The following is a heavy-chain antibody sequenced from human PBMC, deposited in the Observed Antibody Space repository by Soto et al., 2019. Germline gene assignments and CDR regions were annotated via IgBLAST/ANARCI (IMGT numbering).Heavy chain of an antibody. Sequence: QVQLQQWGAGPLRPSETLSLTCSVSGGSFSGYYWAWIRQSPGKGLEWIGEINDRGSINYNPSLKSRVSISVDTSKNHYSLNLRSVTAADTAVYYCARESHDILTGPPWVWYFDLWGRGTLVTVSS. CDR2: INDRGSI. CDR3: ARESHDILTGPPWVWYFDL. J-gene: IGHJ2*01. CDR1: GGSFSGYY. D-gene: IGHD3-9*01. V-gene: IGHV4-34*01.